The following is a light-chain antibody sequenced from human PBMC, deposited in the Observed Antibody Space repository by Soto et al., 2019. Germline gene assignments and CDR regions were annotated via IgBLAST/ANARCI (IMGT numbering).Light chain of an antibody. V-gene: IGKV4-1*01. J-gene: IGKJ4*01. CDR2: WAS. CDR1: QSVLYASNNKNF. Sequence: IVMTQSPDSLAVSLGERATINCKSSQSVLYASNNKNFLAWYQQKPGQPPKLLIYWASTRESGVPDRFSGAGSGTDFTLTISSPQAEDVAVYYCQQFYITPLTFGGGTKVEIK. CDR3: QQFYITPLT.